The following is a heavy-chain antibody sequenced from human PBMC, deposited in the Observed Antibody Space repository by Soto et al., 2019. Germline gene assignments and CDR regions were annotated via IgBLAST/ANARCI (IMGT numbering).Heavy chain of an antibody. CDR2: INSAGNT. Sequence: ELQLLESGGGLVQPGGSLRLSCAASGFTFSSYAMTWVRRAPGKGLEWISTINSAGNTYYADSVKGRFTVSRDKSKNTLYLQMSSLKAEDTAVYYCANDFWSEYSWGQGTLVTVSS. D-gene: IGHD3-3*01. CDR1: GFTFSSYA. J-gene: IGHJ5*02. V-gene: IGHV3-23*01. CDR3: ANDFWSEYS.